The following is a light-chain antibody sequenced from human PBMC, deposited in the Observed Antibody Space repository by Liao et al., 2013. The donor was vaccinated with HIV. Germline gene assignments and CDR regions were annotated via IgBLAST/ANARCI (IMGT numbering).Light chain of an antibody. CDR1: ALSKQY. CDR2: RDT. V-gene: IGLV3-25*03. Sequence: SYELTQAPSVSVSPGQTARITCSGDALSKQYASWYQRKSGQAPVLVIYRDTERPSGIPERLSGSRSGTKVTLAISGVRAEDEADYYCQSADSSGTYREVFGGGTKLTVL. CDR3: QSADSSGTYREV. J-gene: IGLJ3*02.